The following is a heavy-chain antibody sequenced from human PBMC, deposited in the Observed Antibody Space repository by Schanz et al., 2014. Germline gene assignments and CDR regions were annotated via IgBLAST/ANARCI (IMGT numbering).Heavy chain of an antibody. CDR3: VKDDRGDVVVVAANY. CDR2: IWYDGSNE. V-gene: IGHV3-33*06. D-gene: IGHD2-15*01. Sequence: QVQLVESGGGVVQPGRSLRLSCAASGFTFSKYGVHWVRQAPGKGLEWVAVIWYDGSNEYYADSVKGRFTISRDNSRNTVYLQMSSLRAEDTAVYYCVKDDRGDVVVVAANYWGQGAQVIVSS. J-gene: IGHJ4*02. CDR1: GFTFSKYG.